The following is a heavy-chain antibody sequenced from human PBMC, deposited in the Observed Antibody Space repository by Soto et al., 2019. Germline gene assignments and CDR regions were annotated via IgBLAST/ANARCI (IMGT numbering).Heavy chain of an antibody. D-gene: IGHD3-10*01. CDR3: TRGPYGTGGDYYYGMDV. CDR2: IYSGGST. V-gene: IGHV3-53*04. J-gene: IGHJ6*02. Sequence: GSLRLSCAVSGFTVSSKYMSWVRQAPGQGLEWVSVIYSGGSTYYADSVKGRFTISRHNSMNALYLQMNSLRADDTAVYYCTRGPYGTGGDYYYGMDVWGQGTTVTVSS. CDR1: GFTVSSKY.